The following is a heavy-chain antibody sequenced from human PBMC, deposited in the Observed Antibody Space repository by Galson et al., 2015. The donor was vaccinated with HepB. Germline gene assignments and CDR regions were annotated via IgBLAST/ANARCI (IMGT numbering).Heavy chain of an antibody. V-gene: IGHV1-2*02. CDR1: GYSFTDYY. J-gene: IGHJ6*02. Sequence: SVKVSCKASGYSFTDYYMHWVRQAPGQGLEWMGWINPNRGDTYYAQMFQGRVTTTRDKSISTAYMELTSLRSDDTAVYYCARGRLTIFAVVTDVRDYYYRMDVWGQGTTVTVSS. CDR3: ARGRLTIFAVVTDVRDYYYRMDV. CDR2: INPNRGDT. D-gene: IGHD3-3*01.